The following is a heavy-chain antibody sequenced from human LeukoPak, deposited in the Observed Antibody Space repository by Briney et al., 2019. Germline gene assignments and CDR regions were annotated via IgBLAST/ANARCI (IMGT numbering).Heavy chain of an antibody. CDR1: GGSVSTGRHF. D-gene: IGHD3-9*01. Sequence: SETLSLTCTVSGGSVSTGRHFWTWVRQPPGKGLEWIGYINHGSATYNPSLKSRATISLDTSKNQFSLKVASVSAADTAVYYCATEGGRQWTISGALDSWGQGSLVTVFS. CDR3: ATEGGRQWTISGALDS. V-gene: IGHV4-61*01. J-gene: IGHJ5*01. CDR2: INHGSA.